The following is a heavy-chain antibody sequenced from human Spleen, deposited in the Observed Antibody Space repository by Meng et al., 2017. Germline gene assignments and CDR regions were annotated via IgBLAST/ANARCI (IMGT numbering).Heavy chain of an antibody. V-gene: IGHV1-2*06. CDR1: GYTFTGYY. D-gene: IGHD2-15*01. Sequence: QVQLVQSGAEVKKPGASVKVSCKTSGYTFTGYYIHWVRQAPGQGLEWMGRINPNTGSTIYAQNFQGRVTMTGDTSISTAYMELGSLRSDDTAVYYCARAAVSGTFDYWGQGTLVTVSS. CDR2: INPNTGST. CDR3: ARAAVSGTFDY. J-gene: IGHJ4*02.